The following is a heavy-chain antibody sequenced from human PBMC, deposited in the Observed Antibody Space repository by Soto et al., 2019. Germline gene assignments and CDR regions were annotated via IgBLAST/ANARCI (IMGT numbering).Heavy chain of an antibody. Sequence: PSETLSLTCTVSGGSTSSDNYWSWIRQPPGKGLEWIGYIFYSGNTDYIPSLKSRLAISIDTSKNQFSLKLSSVTAADTAVYFCAREGGESSDGLYYFDSWGQGSLVTVSS. J-gene: IGHJ4*02. CDR2: IFYSGNT. V-gene: IGHV4-30-4*01. CDR3: AREGGESSDGLYYFDS. D-gene: IGHD3-16*01. CDR1: GGSTSSDNY.